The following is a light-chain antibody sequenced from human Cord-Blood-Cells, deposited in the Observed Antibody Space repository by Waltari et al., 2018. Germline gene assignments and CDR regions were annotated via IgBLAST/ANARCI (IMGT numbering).Light chain of an antibody. CDR2: EGS. CDR3: CSYAGSSTWV. Sequence: QSALTQPASVSGSPGPSITISCTGTSSDVGSYNLISWYQQHPGKAPNLRIYEGSKRPSGVPNRFSGSKSGNTASLTISGLQAEDEADYYCCSYAGSSTWVFGGGTKLTVL. V-gene: IGLV2-23*01. J-gene: IGLJ3*02. CDR1: SSDVGSYNL.